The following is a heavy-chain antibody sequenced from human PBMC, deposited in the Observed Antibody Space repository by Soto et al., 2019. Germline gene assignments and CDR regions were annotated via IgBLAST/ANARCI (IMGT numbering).Heavy chain of an antibody. Sequence: LKVSCKASGYIFTYYYMHWVRQSPGQGLEWMGRINPNGGSTSYAQKFQGRVTMTSDTSTSTLYMELSSLRSEDTAVYYCAREFCTGGNCYSGSFDPWGQGTLVTVSS. CDR3: AREFCTGGNCYSGSFDP. J-gene: IGHJ5*02. CDR2: INPNGGST. V-gene: IGHV1-46*01. D-gene: IGHD2-15*01. CDR1: GYIFTYYY.